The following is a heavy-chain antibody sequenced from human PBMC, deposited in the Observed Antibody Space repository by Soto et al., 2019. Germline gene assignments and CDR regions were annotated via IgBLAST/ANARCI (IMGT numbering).Heavy chain of an antibody. Sequence: GGSLRLSCAASGFTFSSYGMHWVRQAPGKGLEWVAVISYDGSNKYYADSVKGRFTISRDNSKNTLYLQMNSLRAEDTAVYYCAKDQRQFGGLSQPLDYWGQGTLVTVSS. CDR1: GFTFSSYG. D-gene: IGHD3-10*01. CDR3: AKDQRQFGGLSQPLDY. J-gene: IGHJ4*02. V-gene: IGHV3-30*18. CDR2: ISYDGSNK.